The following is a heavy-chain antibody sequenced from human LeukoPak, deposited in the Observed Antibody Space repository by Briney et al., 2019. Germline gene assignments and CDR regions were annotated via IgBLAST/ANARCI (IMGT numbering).Heavy chain of an antibody. J-gene: IGHJ4*02. Sequence: PGGSLRLSCAVSGLVFSKTWVNWVRQAPVKGLDWIGRIKNKTDDETRDYAAPVKGRFIISRDDSKITLYLQMNSLRAEDTAVYYCAKDMHYYGSGGPIGDYWGQGTLVTVSS. V-gene: IGHV3-15*01. CDR1: GLVFSKTW. CDR3: AKDMHYYGSGGPIGDY. D-gene: IGHD3-10*01. CDR2: IKNKTDDETR.